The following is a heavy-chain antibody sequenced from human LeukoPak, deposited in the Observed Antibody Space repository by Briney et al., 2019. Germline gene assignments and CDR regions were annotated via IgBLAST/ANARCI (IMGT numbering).Heavy chain of an antibody. CDR3: ARRGSAAALGY. D-gene: IGHD6-13*01. V-gene: IGHV4-34*01. Sequence: LETLCPTCTVSGGPPRSGGYYWSWISQPPGNGLEWIGEIKHSGSTNYNPSLKRRVTISVDTSKNQFSLKLSSVTAADTAVYYCARRGSAAALGYWGQGTLVTVSS. CDR1: GGPPRSGGYY. CDR2: IKHSGST. J-gene: IGHJ4*02.